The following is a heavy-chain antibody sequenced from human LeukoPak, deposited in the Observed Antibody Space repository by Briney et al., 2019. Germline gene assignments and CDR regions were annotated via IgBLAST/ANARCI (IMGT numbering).Heavy chain of an antibody. CDR2: IRSDGSDT. Sequence: GGSLRLSCAASGFTFSDTWMHWVRQAPGEGLVWVSRIRSDGSDTRYAESVKGRFTISRDNAKNTLYLQMNSLRAEDTAVYYCARDWFRAIDYWGQGTLVTVSS. CDR3: ARDWFRAIDY. CDR1: GFTFSDTW. D-gene: IGHD3-10*01. J-gene: IGHJ4*02. V-gene: IGHV3-74*01.